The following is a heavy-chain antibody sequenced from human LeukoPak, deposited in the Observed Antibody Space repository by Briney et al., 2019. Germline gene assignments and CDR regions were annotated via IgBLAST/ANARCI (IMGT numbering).Heavy chain of an antibody. CDR1: GFTFSSYA. Sequence: GGSLRLSCAASGFTFSSYAMSWFRQAPGKGLEWVSAISGSGGTTYYADSVKGRFTVSRDNSKNTLYLQMNSLRAEDTAVYYCATYYDFWSGYMYYFDYWGQGTLVTVSS. CDR2: ISGSGGTT. J-gene: IGHJ4*02. D-gene: IGHD3-3*01. V-gene: IGHV3-23*01. CDR3: ATYYDFWSGYMYYFDY.